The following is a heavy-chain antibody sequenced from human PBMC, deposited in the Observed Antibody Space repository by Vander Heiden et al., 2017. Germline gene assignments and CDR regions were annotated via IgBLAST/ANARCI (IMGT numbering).Heavy chain of an antibody. CDR2: IKQDGSEK. CDR1: GFTFSSYW. D-gene: IGHD2-2*01. CDR3: ARELIVVVPAAEGDWFDP. V-gene: IGHV3-7*01. Sequence: VQLVESGGGLVQPGGSLRLSCAASGFTFSSYWMSRVGQVTGKGVEWVAKIKQDGSEKNYVDSVKGRFTISRDNAKNSLYLQMNSLRAEDTAVYYCARELIVVVPAAEGDWFDPWGQGTLVTVSS. J-gene: IGHJ5*02.